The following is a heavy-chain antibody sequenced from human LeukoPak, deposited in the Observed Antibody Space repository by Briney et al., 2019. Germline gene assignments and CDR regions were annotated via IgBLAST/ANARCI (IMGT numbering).Heavy chain of an antibody. D-gene: IGHD1-14*01. J-gene: IGHJ6*03. Sequence: SGGSLRLSCAASGFTFSVYYMSWIRQAPGKGLEWVSYISSSGSTIYYADSVKGRFTISRNNAKNSLYLHIDSLRTEDTAVYYCARERPDYYDYMDVWGKGTTVTVSS. CDR1: GFTFSVYY. CDR2: ISSSGSTI. V-gene: IGHV3-11*04. CDR3: ARERPDYYDYMDV.